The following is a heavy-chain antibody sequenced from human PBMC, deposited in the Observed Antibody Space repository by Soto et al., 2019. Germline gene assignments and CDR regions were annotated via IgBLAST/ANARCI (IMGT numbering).Heavy chain of an antibody. Sequence: QVHLVQSGAEVKEPGASVKVSCKTSGYTFIGYYMHWVRQAPGQGLEWMGWMNPRRGDTNYAQKFQGRVTMTRDASLTTAYIELRRMRADDHAVSFLGRDEVGATPLVWFDPWGQGTLVTVSS. J-gene: IGHJ5*02. V-gene: IGHV1-2*02. CDR1: GYTFIGYY. CDR2: MNPRRGDT. D-gene: IGHD1-26*01. CDR3: GRDEVGATPLVWFDP.